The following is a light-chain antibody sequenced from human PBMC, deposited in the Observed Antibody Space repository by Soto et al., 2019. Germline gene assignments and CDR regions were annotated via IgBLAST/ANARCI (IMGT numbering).Light chain of an antibody. J-gene: IGKJ1*01. CDR3: QQYNSYL. Sequence: DIQMTQSPSRLSASVGDRVTITCRASQSISSWLAWYQQKPGKAPKLLIYDASSLESGVPSRFSGSGSGTEFTLTISSLQPDDFATYYCQQYNSYLFGQGTKVDIK. CDR2: DAS. CDR1: QSISSW. V-gene: IGKV1-5*01.